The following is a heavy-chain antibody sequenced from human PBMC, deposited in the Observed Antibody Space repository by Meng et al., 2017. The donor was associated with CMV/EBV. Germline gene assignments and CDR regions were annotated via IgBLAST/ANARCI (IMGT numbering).Heavy chain of an antibody. CDR3: ARGNTINSGSYFYYFDY. CDR1: GYTFTGYY. CDR2: INPNSGGT. J-gene: IGHJ4*02. D-gene: IGHD1-26*01. V-gene: IGHV1-2*02. Sequence: ASVKVSCKASGYTFTGYYMHWVRQAPGQGLEWMGWINPNSGGTNYAQKFQGRVTMTRDTSISTAYMELSRLRSDDTAVYYCARGNTINSGSYFYYFDYWGQGTLVTAPQ.